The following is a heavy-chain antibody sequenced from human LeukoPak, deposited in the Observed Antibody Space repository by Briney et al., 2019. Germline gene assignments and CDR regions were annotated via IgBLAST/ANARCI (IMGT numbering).Heavy chain of an antibody. V-gene: IGHV3-11*01. J-gene: IGHJ4*02. CDR1: GFTLSDYY. CDR3: ARRRDVIDY. CDR2: SSRRGSTI. Sequence: PGGSLSLSCAASGFTLSDYYMSWIRQAPGKGLEGVSYSSRRGSTIYYAASVTGRFAISRDNAKNSLYLQMNGRRGKDTAVYYCARRRDVIDYWGQGTLGTVSP.